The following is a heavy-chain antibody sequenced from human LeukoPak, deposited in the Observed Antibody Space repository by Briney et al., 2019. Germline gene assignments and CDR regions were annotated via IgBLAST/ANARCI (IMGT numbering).Heavy chain of an antibody. J-gene: IGHJ4*02. CDR2: ISGSGGST. CDR3: ARQLGYCSDGDCYFDF. Sequence: GGSLRLSCAASGFTFSNYAMSWVRQAPGGGLEWVSAISGSGGSTYSADSVKGRFTISRDNSKNTLHLQMNSLRAEDTAVYHCARQLGYCSDGDCYFDFWGQGTLVTVSS. V-gene: IGHV3-23*01. D-gene: IGHD2-15*01. CDR1: GFTFSNYA.